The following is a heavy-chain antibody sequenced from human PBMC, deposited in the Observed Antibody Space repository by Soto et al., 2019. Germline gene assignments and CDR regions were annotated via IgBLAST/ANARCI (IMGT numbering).Heavy chain of an antibody. D-gene: IGHD3-22*01. CDR2: ISGSGGST. J-gene: IGHJ1*01. V-gene: IGHV3-23*01. CDR1: GFTFSSYA. Sequence: EVQLLESGGGLVQPGGSLRLSCAASGFTFSSYAMSWVRQAPGKGLEWVSTISGSGGSTLYADSVKGRFTISRDSSKNTLYLQMNSLRAEDTALYYCAKSMSDYYDSSGYWAAGGKYFQHWGQGTLVTVSS. CDR3: AKSMSDYYDSSGYWAAGGKYFQH.